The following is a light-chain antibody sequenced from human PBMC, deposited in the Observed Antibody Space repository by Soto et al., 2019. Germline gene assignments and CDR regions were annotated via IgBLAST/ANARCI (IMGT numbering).Light chain of an antibody. V-gene: IGKV3-15*01. J-gene: IGKJ1*01. CDR1: QSVSGN. CDR3: QQYSDWWK. CDR2: GAS. Sequence: ETLMTQSPATLSVSPGESATLSCRASQSVSGNLAWYQQKPGQAPRLLIYGASTRATGIPARFSGSGSGTEFTLTISSLQSEDFGVYYCQQYSDWWKFGKGTKVNIX.